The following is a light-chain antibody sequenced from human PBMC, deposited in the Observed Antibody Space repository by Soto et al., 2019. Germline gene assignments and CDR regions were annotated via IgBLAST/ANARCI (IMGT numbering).Light chain of an antibody. Sequence: EIVLTESPGTLSLSPGERATLSCRASQSVSSSSLAWYQQKPGQAPRLLIYGASSRGTGIPDRFSGSGSETDFTLTISRLEPEDFAVYYCQQYGSSPYTFGQGTKLEIK. CDR2: GAS. CDR1: QSVSSSS. CDR3: QQYGSSPYT. J-gene: IGKJ2*01. V-gene: IGKV3-20*01.